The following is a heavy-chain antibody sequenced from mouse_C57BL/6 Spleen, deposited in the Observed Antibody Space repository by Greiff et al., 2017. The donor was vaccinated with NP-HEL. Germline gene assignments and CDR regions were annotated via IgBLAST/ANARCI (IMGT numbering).Heavy chain of an antibody. CDR2: LNPGSGGT. V-gene: IGHV1-54*01. CDR3: ARSGSSYWYFDV. Sequence: QVQLQQSGAELVRPGTSVKVSCKASGYAFTNYLIEWVKQRPGQGLEWIGVLNPGSGGTNYNEKFKGKATLTADKSSSTAYMQLSSLTSEDSAVYFCARSGSSYWYFDVWGTGTTVTVSS. J-gene: IGHJ1*03. CDR1: GYAFTNYL. D-gene: IGHD1-1*01.